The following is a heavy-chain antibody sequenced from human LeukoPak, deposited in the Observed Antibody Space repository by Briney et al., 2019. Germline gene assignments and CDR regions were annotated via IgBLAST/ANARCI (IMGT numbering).Heavy chain of an antibody. V-gene: IGHV7-4-1*02. CDR1: GYSFTGYH. CDR2: INTNTGNP. D-gene: IGHD6-6*01. CDR3: ARSRQLVFPGDF. Sequence: ASVNVSCKASGYSFTGYHLYWVRQAPGQGLEWMGWINTNTGNPTYAQGFTGRFVFSLDTSVSTSYLQISSLKTEDTAVYYCARSRQLVFPGDFWGQGTLVTVSS. J-gene: IGHJ3*01.